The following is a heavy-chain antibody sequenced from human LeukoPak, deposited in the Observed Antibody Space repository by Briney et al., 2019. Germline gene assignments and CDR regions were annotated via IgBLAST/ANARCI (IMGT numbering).Heavy chain of an antibody. D-gene: IGHD6-19*01. J-gene: IGHJ6*02. CDR2: ISYDGSNK. CDR1: GFTFSSYA. CDR3: ARETIIAVAGTNYYYGMDV. V-gene: IGHV3-30*04. Sequence: GGSLRLSCAASGFTFSSYAMHWARQAPGKGLEWVAVISYDGSNKYYADSVKGRFTISRDNSKNTLYLQMNSLRAEDTAVYYCARETIIAVAGTNYYYGMDVWGQGTTVTVSS.